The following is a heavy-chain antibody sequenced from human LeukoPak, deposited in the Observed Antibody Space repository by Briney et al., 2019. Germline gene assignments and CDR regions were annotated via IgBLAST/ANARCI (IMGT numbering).Heavy chain of an antibody. J-gene: IGHJ4*02. CDR3: ARPKYSSSWQIFDY. D-gene: IGHD6-13*01. Sequence: GGSLRLSCAASGFTFSDYYMSWIRQAPGKGLEWVSYISSSGNTIYYADSVEGRFTISRDNAKNSVFLQMNSLRAEDTAVYYCARPKYSSSWQIFDYWGQGTLVTASS. CDR1: GFTFSDYY. CDR2: ISSSGNTI. V-gene: IGHV3-11*01.